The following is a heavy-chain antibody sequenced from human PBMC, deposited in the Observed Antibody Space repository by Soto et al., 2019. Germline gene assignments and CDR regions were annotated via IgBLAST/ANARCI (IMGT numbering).Heavy chain of an antibody. CDR1: GGSINSYY. CDR2: IYGPGTT. CDR3: AGFSSGTYLFDL. D-gene: IGHD3-3*01. V-gene: IGHV4-59*01. Sequence: SETLSLTCTVSGGSINSYYWSWIRQPPGKGLEWIGYIYGPGTTNYSPSPKSRVAMSVDTSKNQFSLKLDSVTVADTAVYFCAGFSSGTYLFDLWGQGTLVTVSS. J-gene: IGHJ5*02.